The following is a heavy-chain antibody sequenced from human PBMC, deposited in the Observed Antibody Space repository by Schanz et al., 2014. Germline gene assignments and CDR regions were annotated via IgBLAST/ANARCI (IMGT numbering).Heavy chain of an antibody. CDR1: GFTFSTTG. J-gene: IGHJ4*02. D-gene: IGHD1-26*01. CDR3: AKEWSPSF. V-gene: IGHV3-30*02. CDR2: IRYDGINK. Sequence: SGGGVVQPGGSLRLSCAASGFTFSTTGMHWVRQAPGKGLVWVTYIRYDGINKYYADSVKGRFTVSRDNAKSTLFLQMDSLRPEDTAIYYCAKEWSPSFWGQGTLVTVSS.